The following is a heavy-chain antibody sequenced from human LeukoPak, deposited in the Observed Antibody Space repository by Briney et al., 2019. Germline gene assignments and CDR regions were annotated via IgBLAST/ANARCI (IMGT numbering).Heavy chain of an antibody. J-gene: IGHJ3*02. V-gene: IGHV3-23*01. D-gene: IGHD3-22*01. CDR2: ISGSGGST. Sequence: GGSLRLSCAASGFTFDDFGMGWVRQVPGKGLEWVSAISGSGGSTYYADSVKGRFTISRDNSKNTLYLQMNSLRAEDTAVYYCAKAYYYDSSGSQGAFDIWGQGTMVTVSS. CDR1: GFTFDDFG. CDR3: AKAYYYDSSGSQGAFDI.